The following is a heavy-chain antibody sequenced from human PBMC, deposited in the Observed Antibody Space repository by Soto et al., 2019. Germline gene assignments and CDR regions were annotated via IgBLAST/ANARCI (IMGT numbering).Heavy chain of an antibody. CDR2: IYTSGAT. V-gene: IGHV4-4*07. CDR1: GDSISTYY. J-gene: IGHJ4*02. Sequence: QVQLQESGPGLVKPSETLSLTCTVSGDSISTYYWNWIRQPAGKALEWIGRIYTSGATNYNPSLRSRVTMSVDTSKNQFSLELSSVTAADTAVYYCARRASGSGRHFDKWGQGTLVTVSS. D-gene: IGHD3-10*01. CDR3: ARRASGSGRHFDK.